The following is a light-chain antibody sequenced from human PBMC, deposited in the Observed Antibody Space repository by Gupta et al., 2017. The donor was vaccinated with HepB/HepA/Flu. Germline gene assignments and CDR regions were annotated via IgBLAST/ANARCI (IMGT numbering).Light chain of an antibody. Sequence: DIQMTQSPSSLSASVGDRVTITCQASQDISNYLNWYQQKPGKAPKLLIYDASNWETGVPSRFSGSGYGTDFTFTISSRQQEDIATYYCQQYENLPPITFGQGTRLEIK. J-gene: IGKJ5*01. CDR1: QDISNY. CDR3: QQYENLPPIT. CDR2: DAS. V-gene: IGKV1-33*01.